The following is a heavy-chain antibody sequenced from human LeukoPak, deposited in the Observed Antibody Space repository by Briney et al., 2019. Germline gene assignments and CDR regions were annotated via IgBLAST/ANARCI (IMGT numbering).Heavy chain of an antibody. CDR2: SSSSSSST. CDR1: GFTFSSYS. CDR3: AKEAGCGLDY. V-gene: IGHV3-48*02. D-gene: IGHD2-21*01. J-gene: IGHJ4*02. Sequence: GGSLRLSCAASGFTFSSYSMNWVRQAPGKGLEWVSYSSSSSSSTYYADSVKGRFTISRDNATNSLYLQMNSLRDEDTAVYYCAKEAGCGLDYWGQGTLVTVSS.